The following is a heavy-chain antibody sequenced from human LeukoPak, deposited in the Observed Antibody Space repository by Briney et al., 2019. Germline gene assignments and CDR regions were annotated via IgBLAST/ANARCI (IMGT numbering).Heavy chain of an antibody. CDR3: VRDRPYSSGWSPESFQH. CDR1: GGSISSSSYY. CDR2: IYYSGST. Sequence: PSETLSLTCTVSGGSISSSSYYWGWIRQPPGKGLEWIGSIYYSGSTYYNPSLKSRVTISVDTSKNQFSLKLSSVTAADTAVYYCVRDRPYSSGWSPESFQHWGQGTLVTVSS. D-gene: IGHD6-19*01. V-gene: IGHV4-39*07. J-gene: IGHJ1*01.